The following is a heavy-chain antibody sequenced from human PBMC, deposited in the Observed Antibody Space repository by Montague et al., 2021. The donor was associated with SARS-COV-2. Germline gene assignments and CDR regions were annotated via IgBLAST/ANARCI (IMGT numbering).Heavy chain of an antibody. V-gene: IGHV6-1*01. CDR3: ARQDTSGWLTFDY. D-gene: IGHD6-19*01. CDR2: MYFGSRFYN. Sequence: CAISGDSVASSSVAWDGLRHAPSTDRECVGRMYFGSRFYNDYALSVKSRLNIQPDSAKNQFSLQLTSVTPEDTAVYYCARQDTSGWLTFDYWGQGILVTVSS. CDR1: GDSVASSSVA. J-gene: IGHJ4*02.